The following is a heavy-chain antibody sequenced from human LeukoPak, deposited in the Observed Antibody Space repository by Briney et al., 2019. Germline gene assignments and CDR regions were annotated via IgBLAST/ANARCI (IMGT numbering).Heavy chain of an antibody. V-gene: IGHV3-23*01. D-gene: IGHD3-10*02. CDR2: ISGTAGST. CDR3: AELGITMIGGV. CDR1: GFTFSSYA. J-gene: IGHJ6*04. Sequence: GGSLRLSCAASGFTFSSYAMSWVRQAPGKGLEWVSAISGTAGSTYYADSVKGRFTISRDNAKNSLYLQMNSLRAEDTAVYYCAELGITMIGGVWGKGTTVTISS.